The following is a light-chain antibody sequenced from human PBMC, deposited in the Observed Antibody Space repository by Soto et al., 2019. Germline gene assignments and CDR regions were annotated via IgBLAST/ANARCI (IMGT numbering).Light chain of an antibody. Sequence: DIVMTQSPDSVAVPLGERATNNCKSSQSVLYSSNNKNYLAWYQQKPGQPPKLLIYWASTRESGVPDRFSGSGSGSDFTLTICSLQAEDVAVYYCQQYYSTPLTFGGGTKVDIK. V-gene: IGKV4-1*01. CDR3: QQYYSTPLT. J-gene: IGKJ4*01. CDR2: WAS. CDR1: QSVLYSSNNKNY.